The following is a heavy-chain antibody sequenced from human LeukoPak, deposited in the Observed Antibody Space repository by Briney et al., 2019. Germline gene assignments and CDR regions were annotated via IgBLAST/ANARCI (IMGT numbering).Heavy chain of an antibody. D-gene: IGHD3-10*01. CDR1: GYTFTSYG. CDR3: ARYYGSKHLGNWFDP. CDR2: ISAYNGNT. V-gene: IGHV1-18*01. Sequence: GASVKVSCKASGYTFTSYGISWVRQAPGQGLEWMGWISAYNGNTDYAQKLQGRVTMTTDTSTSTAYMELRSLRSDDTAVYYCARYYGSKHLGNWFDPWGQGTLVTVSS. J-gene: IGHJ5*02.